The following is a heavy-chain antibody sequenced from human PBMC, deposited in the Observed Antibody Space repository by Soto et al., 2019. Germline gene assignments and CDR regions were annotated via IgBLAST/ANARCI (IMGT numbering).Heavy chain of an antibody. CDR2: IYPGDSDT. D-gene: IGHD6-13*01. J-gene: IGHJ6*02. Sequence: PGESLKISCKGSGYSFTSYWIGWVRQMPGKGLKWMGIIYPGDSDTRYSPSFQGQVTISADKSIRTAYLQWSSLKASVTAMYYCAGLSGSSRQIINYCYGMDVWGQGTTVTVSS. V-gene: IGHV5-51*01. CDR1: GYSFTSYW. CDR3: AGLSGSSRQIINYCYGMDV.